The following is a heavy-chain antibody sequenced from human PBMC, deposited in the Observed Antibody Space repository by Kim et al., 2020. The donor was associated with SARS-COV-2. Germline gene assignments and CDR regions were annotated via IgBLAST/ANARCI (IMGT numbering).Heavy chain of an antibody. V-gene: IGHV3-66*01. CDR2: GST. D-gene: IGHD6-13*01. J-gene: IGHJ4*02. Sequence: GSTYYADSVKGRFTISRDNSKNTLYLQMNSLRAEDTAVYYCASSSWGFDYWGQGTLVTVSS. CDR3: ASSSWGFDY.